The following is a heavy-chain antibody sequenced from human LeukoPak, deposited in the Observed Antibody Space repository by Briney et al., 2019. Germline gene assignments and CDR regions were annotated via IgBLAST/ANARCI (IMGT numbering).Heavy chain of an antibody. CDR2: INPHSGGT. D-gene: IGHD3-22*01. J-gene: IGHJ5*02. V-gene: IGHV1-2*02. CDR3: ARWDDNYDSSGYLIDP. Sequence: ASVKVSCKASGYTFTDYHMHWVRQAPGQGLEWMGWINPHSGGTDHAQKFQGRVTMTRDTSISTAYMELSRLRSDDTAVYYCARWDDNYDSSGYLIDPWGQGTLVTVSS. CDR1: GYTFTDYH.